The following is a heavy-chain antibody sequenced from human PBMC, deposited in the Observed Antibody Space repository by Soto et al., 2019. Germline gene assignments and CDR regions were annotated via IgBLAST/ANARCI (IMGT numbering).Heavy chain of an antibody. V-gene: IGHV5-51*01. Sequence: GESLKISCKGSGYSFTSYWIGWVRQMPGKGLEWMGIIYPGDSDTRYSPSFQGQVTISADKSISTAYLQWSSLKASDTAMYYCARLGLPYGDYLPPYYYFDYWGQGTLVTVSS. CDR3: ARLGLPYGDYLPPYYYFDY. D-gene: IGHD4-17*01. CDR1: GYSFTSYW. J-gene: IGHJ4*02. CDR2: IYPGDSDT.